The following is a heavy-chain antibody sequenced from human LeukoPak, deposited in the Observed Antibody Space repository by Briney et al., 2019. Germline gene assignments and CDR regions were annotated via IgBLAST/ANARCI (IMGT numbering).Heavy chain of an antibody. CDR3: ARRTYYYASGSYSPPRY. D-gene: IGHD3-10*01. CDR2: INHRGST. V-gene: IGHV4-34*01. Sequence: SETLSLTCAVYGGSFSGYYWNWIRRPPGKGLEWIGEINHRGSTNYNPSLKSRVTISVDTSKNQFSLKLNSVTAADTAVYYCARRTYYYASGSYSPPRYWGQGTLVTVSS. J-gene: IGHJ4*02. CDR1: GGSFSGYY.